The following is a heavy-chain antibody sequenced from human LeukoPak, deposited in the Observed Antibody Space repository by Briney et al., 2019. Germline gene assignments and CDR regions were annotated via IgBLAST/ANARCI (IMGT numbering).Heavy chain of an antibody. Sequence: GGSLRLSCAASGFTFSDYYMSWIRQAPGKGLEWVSYISSSSSYTNYADSVKGRFTISRDNAKNSLYLQMNSLRAEDTAVYYCARGRFGELSVATFDIWGQGTMVTVSS. CDR2: ISSSSSYT. CDR3: ARGRFGELSVATFDI. V-gene: IGHV3-11*05. D-gene: IGHD3-10*01. J-gene: IGHJ3*02. CDR1: GFTFSDYY.